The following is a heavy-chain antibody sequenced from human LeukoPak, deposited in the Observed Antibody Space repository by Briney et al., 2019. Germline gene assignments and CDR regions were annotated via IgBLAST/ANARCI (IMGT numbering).Heavy chain of an antibody. D-gene: IGHD5-24*01. Sequence: GGSLRLSCAASGFTVSSNYMSWVRQAPGKGLEGVSDIYSGGSTYYADSVKGRFTISRDNSKNALYLQMNSLRAEDTAVYYCARDIEMATIFSDWFDPWGQGTLVTVSS. CDR2: IYSGGST. CDR1: GFTVSSNY. V-gene: IGHV3-66*02. CDR3: ARDIEMATIFSDWFDP. J-gene: IGHJ5*02.